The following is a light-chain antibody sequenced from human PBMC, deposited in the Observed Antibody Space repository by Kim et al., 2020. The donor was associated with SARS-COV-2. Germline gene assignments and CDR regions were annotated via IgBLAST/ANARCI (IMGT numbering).Light chain of an antibody. CDR1: QGITNY. Sequence: DIQLTQSPPSLSASVGDRVTITCQASQGITNYLNWYQQKPGKAPKLLIYDASNLETGVPLRFSGSGSGTHFTFTISSLQPEDIATYYCQHYESLPLTFGGGTKVDIK. J-gene: IGKJ4*01. CDR3: QHYESLPLT. V-gene: IGKV1-33*01. CDR2: DAS.